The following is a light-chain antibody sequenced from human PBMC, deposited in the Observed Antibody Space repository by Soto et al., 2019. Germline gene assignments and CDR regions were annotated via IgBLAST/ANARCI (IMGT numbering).Light chain of an antibody. V-gene: IGKV3-20*01. CDR1: QSVSSSY. Sequence: EIVLTQSPGTLSLSPGERATLSCRASQSVSSSYLAWYQQKPGQAPRLLIYGASSRATGIPDRFSGSGSGTDFTLTISSLQPDDFATYYCHQYQSYSFGQGTRLEIK. CDR3: HQYQSYS. CDR2: GAS. J-gene: IGKJ5*01.